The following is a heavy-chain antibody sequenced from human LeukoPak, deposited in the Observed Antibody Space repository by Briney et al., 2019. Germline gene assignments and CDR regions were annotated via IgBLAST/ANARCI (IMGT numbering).Heavy chain of an antibody. D-gene: IGHD2-15*01. CDR2: IYHSGST. V-gene: IGHV4-4*02. Sequence: SGTLSLTCAVSGGSISSSNWWSWVRQPPGKGLEWIGEIYHSGSTNYNPSLKSRVTISVDKPKNQFSLKLSSVTAADTAVYYCARVVVAAINNWFDPWGQGTLVTVSS. CDR3: ARVVVAAINNWFDP. CDR1: GGSISSSNW. J-gene: IGHJ5*02.